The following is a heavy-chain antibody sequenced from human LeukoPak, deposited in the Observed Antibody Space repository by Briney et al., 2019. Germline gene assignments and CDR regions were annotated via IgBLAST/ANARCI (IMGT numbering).Heavy chain of an antibody. CDR3: ASGGVGYCSGGSCYSHQYFQH. D-gene: IGHD2-15*01. CDR1: GYTLTELS. Sequence: SVKVSCKVSGYTLTELSMHWVRQAPGKGLEWMGGIIPIFGTANYAQKFQGRVTITTDESTSTAYMELSSLRSEDTAVYYCASGGVGYCSGGSCYSHQYFQHWGQGTLVTVSS. CDR2: IIPIFGTA. J-gene: IGHJ1*01. V-gene: IGHV1-69*05.